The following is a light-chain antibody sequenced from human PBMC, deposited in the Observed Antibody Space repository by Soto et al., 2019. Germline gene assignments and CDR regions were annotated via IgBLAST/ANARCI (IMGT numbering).Light chain of an antibody. Sequence: QSALTQPASVSGSPGQSITISCTGTSSDVGGYNYVSWYQQHPGKAPKLMIYDVSNRPSGVSNRFSGSKSGNTASLPISGLPAEDEADYYCSSYTSSSTLGVFGGGTKLTVL. J-gene: IGLJ2*01. V-gene: IGLV2-14*01. CDR2: DVS. CDR1: SSDVGGYNY. CDR3: SSYTSSSTLGV.